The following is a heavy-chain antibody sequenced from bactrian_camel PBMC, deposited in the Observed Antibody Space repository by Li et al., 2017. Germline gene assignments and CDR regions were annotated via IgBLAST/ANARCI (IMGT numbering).Heavy chain of an antibody. CDR2: IDSRGSTT. J-gene: IGHJ4*01. CDR1: GFTFSSYW. V-gene: IGHV3S1*01. D-gene: IGHD5*01. CDR3: VKGPFVWVGYHTDNY. Sequence: VQLVESGGGLVQPGGSLRLSCAASGFTFSSYWMYWVRQAPGKGLEWVSGIDSRGSTTYYASSFEGRFTISRDNTKNTLYLQLNSLKTEDTAMYYCVKGPFVWVGYHTDNYWGQGTQVTVS.